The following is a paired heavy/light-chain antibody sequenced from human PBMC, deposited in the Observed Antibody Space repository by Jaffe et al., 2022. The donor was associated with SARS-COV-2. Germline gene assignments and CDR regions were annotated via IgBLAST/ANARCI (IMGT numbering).Heavy chain of an antibody. D-gene: IGHD6-25*01. CDR1: GDSIRSSTYF. CDR3: TTHPTISAPCFS. Sequence: QLHLQESGPGLLKSSETLSLTCTVSGDSIRSSTYFWGWVRQFPGGGLEWIGSIYYSGSTYYNPSLKSRVTMSVDTSKNRLSLRVNSVTAADTAVYYCTTHPTISAPCFSWGQGTRVTVSS. CDR2: IYYSGST. J-gene: IGHJ5*02. V-gene: IGHV4-39*01.
Light chain of an antibody. CDR1: IVAAKS. J-gene: IGLJ1*01. CDR2: YDD. Sequence: SSVLTQPPSVSVAPGETARITCGGNIVAAKSVHWYQQKAGQAPVLVMFYDDDRPSGIPERFSGSSSGNTATLIITRVEAGDEADYYCQVWDGRSDPSYVFGTGTKVTVL. CDR3: QVWDGRSDPSYV. V-gene: IGLV3-21*04.